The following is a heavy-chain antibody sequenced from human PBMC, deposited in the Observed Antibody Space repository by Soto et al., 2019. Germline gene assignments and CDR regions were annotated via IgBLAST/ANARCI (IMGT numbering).Heavy chain of an antibody. Sequence: QVQLVESGGGVVQPGRSLRLSCAASGFTFSSYAMHWVRQAPGKGLEWVAVISYDGSNKYYADFVKGRFTISRDNSKNTLYLQMNSLRAEDTAVYYCSRERGGRYYYYYAMDVWGQGTTVTVSS. CDR2: ISYDGSNK. J-gene: IGHJ6*02. CDR1: GFTFSSYA. D-gene: IGHD3-16*01. CDR3: SRERGGRYYYYYAMDV. V-gene: IGHV3-30-3*01.